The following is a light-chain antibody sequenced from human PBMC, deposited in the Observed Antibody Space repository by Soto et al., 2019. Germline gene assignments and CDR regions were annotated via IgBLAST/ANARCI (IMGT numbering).Light chain of an antibody. Sequence: EIVMAQSPATLSVSPGERAALSCRGSQSVSSSLAWYQQKPGQAPKLLFFGASTRATGIPARFSGSGSGTEFSLTISSLQSEDFAFYYCQQYNNWPPGTFGQGTKVDIK. V-gene: IGKV3-15*01. CDR1: QSVSSS. J-gene: IGKJ2*02. CDR3: QQYNNWPPGT. CDR2: GAS.